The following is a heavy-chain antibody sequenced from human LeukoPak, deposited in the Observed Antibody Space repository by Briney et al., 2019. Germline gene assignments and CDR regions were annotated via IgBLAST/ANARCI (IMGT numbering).Heavy chain of an antibody. CDR2: ITWNVDIT. CDR3: AIDRCNSRLCNFHS. V-gene: IGHV3-20*04. CDR1: GFIFDDYA. D-gene: IGHD2/OR15-2a*01. Sequence: PGGSLRLSCAASGFIFDDYATSWVRQVPGKGLEWVSGITWNVDITGYADSVKGRFTISRDNAMKSLYLQMNSLRAEATALYYIAIDRCNSRLCNFHSWGLGTVVTVSS. J-gene: IGHJ4*02.